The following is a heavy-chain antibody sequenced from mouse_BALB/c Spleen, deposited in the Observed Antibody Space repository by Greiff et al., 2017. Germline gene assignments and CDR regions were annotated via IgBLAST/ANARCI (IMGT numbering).Heavy chain of an antibody. CDR3: AREGIYYGNPFDY. D-gene: IGHD2-1*01. CDR1: GFTFSSFG. Sequence: EVKLVESGGGLVQPGGSRKLSCAASGFTFSSFGMHWVRQAPEKGLEWVAYISSGSSTIYYADTVKGRFTISRDNPKNTLFLQMTSLRSEDTAMYYCAREGIYYGNPFDYWGQGTTLTVSS. CDR2: ISSGSSTI. V-gene: IGHV5-17*02. J-gene: IGHJ2*01.